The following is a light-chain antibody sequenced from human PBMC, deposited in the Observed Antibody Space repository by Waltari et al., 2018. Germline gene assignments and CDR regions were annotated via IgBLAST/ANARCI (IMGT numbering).Light chain of an antibody. Sequence: QSVLTQPPSASGTPGQRVTIPCSGSRSNIGTNYVSWYQQLPGTAPKLLIYRNNQRPSGVPDRFSGSKSGTSASLAISGLRSEDEADYYCAAWDDSLSGRVFGGGTKVTVL. V-gene: IGLV1-47*01. CDR1: RSNIGTNY. CDR3: AAWDDSLSGRV. J-gene: IGLJ3*02. CDR2: RNN.